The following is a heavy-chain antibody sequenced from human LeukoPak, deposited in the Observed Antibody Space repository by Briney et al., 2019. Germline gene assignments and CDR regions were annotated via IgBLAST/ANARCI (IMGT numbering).Heavy chain of an antibody. CDR3: AREGIYYGWGSKPRRNLMFDP. D-gene: IGHD3-10*01. CDR2: IIHSGGT. V-gene: IGHV4-34*12. Sequence: SETLSLTCAVYGGSFSGYYWSWRRQHPRGGEEWMGEIIHSGGTNYNPPLKSRGTTSVDTSKNQIPLKLSSVTAAETGVYYCAREGIYYGWGSKPRRNLMFDPWGQGTLVTVSS. CDR1: GGSFSGYY. J-gene: IGHJ5*02.